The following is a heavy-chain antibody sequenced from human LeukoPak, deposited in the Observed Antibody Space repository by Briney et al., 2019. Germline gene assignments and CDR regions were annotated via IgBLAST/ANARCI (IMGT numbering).Heavy chain of an antibody. V-gene: IGHV3-30*04. Sequence: GGSLRLSCAASGFTFSSYAMSWVRQAPGKGLEWVAVISYDGSNKYYADSMKGRFTISRDNSKNTLYLQMNSLRAEDTAVYYCARVYGSGSYYIGAFDMWGQGTMVTVSS. J-gene: IGHJ3*02. D-gene: IGHD3-10*01. CDR3: ARVYGSGSYYIGAFDM. CDR1: GFTFSSYA. CDR2: ISYDGSNK.